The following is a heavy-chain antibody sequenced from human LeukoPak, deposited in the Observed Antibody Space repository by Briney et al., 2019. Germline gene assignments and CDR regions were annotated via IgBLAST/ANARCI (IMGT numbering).Heavy chain of an antibody. CDR1: GGSISSYY. D-gene: IGHD2-21*02. Sequence: SSETLSLTCTVSGGSISSYYWSWIRQPPGKGLEWIGYIYYSGSTNYNPSLKSRVTISVDTSKNQFSLKLSFVTAADTAVYYCARSDGQGYFDYWGQGTLVTVSS. J-gene: IGHJ4*02. CDR3: ARSDGQGYFDY. V-gene: IGHV4-59*01. CDR2: IYYSGST.